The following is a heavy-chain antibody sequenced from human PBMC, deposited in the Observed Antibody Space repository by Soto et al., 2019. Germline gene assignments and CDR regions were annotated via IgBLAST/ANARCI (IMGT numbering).Heavy chain of an antibody. Sequence: GASVKVSCKASGYTFTSYARHWVRQAPGQRLEWMGWINAGNGNTKYSQKFQGRVTITRDTSASTAYMELSSLRFEDTAVYYCARGANMSKLSRWVIWFDPWGQGTLVTVSS. CDR1: GYTFTSYA. CDR2: INAGNGNT. CDR3: ARGANMSKLSRWVIWFDP. D-gene: IGHD3-22*01. J-gene: IGHJ5*02. V-gene: IGHV1-3*01.